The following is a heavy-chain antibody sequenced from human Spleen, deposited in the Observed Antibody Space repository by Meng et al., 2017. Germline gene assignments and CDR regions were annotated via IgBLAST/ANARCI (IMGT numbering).Heavy chain of an antibody. CDR3: TTDLPFTSGGVITT. Sequence: GGSLRLSCTASGFTFGDYAMSWVRQAPGKGLEWVGRIKSKVDGETTDFAEPVKGRFAISRDDPKNTLYLQMNSLKSEDTAIYYCTTDLPFTSGGVITTWGQGSLVTVSS. V-gene: IGHV3-15*01. CDR1: GFTFGDYA. J-gene: IGHJ5*02. D-gene: IGHD3-16*02. CDR2: IKSKVDGETT.